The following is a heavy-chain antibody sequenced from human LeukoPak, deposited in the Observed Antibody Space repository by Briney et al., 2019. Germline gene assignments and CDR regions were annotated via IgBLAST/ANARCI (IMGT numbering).Heavy chain of an antibody. CDR1: GFNFSSFQ. J-gene: IGHJ3*01. V-gene: IGHV3-48*03. CDR3: ARSFDV. CDR2: ISSSGDTV. Sequence: GGSLRLSCTASGFNFSSFQMNWVRQAPGKGLEWVSYISSSGDTVYYADSVKGRFAISRDNAKNSLYLQMNSLRAEDTAVYHCARSFDVWGQGTMVIVSS.